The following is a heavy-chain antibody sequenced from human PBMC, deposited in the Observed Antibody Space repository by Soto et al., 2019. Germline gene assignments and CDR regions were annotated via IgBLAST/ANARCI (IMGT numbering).Heavy chain of an antibody. CDR1: EFAFSGYW. D-gene: IGHD6-25*01. CDR3: ARDVSPGSSGLYFDAFDI. Sequence: EVQLVESGGGLVQPGGSLILSCAASEFAFSGYWMTWVRQAPGKGLEWVANIRKDGSQRSYLDSVRGRFTISRDNSKNSLYLQMNSLRAEDTALYFCARDVSPGSSGLYFDAFDIWGQGTMVTVSS. V-gene: IGHV3-7*05. CDR2: IRKDGSQR. J-gene: IGHJ3*02.